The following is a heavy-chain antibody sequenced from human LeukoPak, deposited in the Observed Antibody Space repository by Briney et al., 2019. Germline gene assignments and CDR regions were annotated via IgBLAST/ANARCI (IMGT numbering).Heavy chain of an antibody. Sequence: GGSLRLSCAASGFTFSSYGMHWVRQAPGKGLEWVAVISYDGSNKYYADSVKGRFTISRDNSKNTLYLQMNSLRAEDTAVYYCAKAIVVVPAAEDYWGQGTLVTVSS. J-gene: IGHJ4*02. CDR1: GFTFSSYG. V-gene: IGHV3-30*18. CDR2: ISYDGSNK. CDR3: AKAIVVVPAAEDY. D-gene: IGHD2-2*01.